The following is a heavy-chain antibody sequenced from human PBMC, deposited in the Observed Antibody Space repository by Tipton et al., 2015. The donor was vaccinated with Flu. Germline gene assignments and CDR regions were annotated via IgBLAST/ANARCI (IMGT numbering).Heavy chain of an antibody. D-gene: IGHD3-16*01. Sequence: LRLSCNVSGGSVSRGRYYWSWIRQPAGRGLEWIGRIYTSGSTNYSPSLESRVTISVDPSKSHFSLRLTSVTAAATAVYFCAREFLFFGELSTAYYFDSWSQGIRVTVSS. CDR2: IYTSGST. CDR3: AREFLFFGELSTAYYFDS. CDR1: GGSVSRGRYY. V-gene: IGHV4-61*02. J-gene: IGHJ4*02.